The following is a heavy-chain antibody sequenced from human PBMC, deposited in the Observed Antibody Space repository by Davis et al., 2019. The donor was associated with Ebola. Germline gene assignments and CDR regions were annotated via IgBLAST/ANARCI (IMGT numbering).Heavy chain of an antibody. V-gene: IGHV1-2*02. CDR1: GYTFITHY. D-gene: IGHD7-27*01. Sequence: AASVKVSCKTSGYTFITHYIYWVRQAPGQGLEWMGWINPNSGGTNYAQNFQGRVTMTRDTSISAAYMELSRLTSDDTAVYYCARDGSTSNQKSGELDYWGQGPLVTVSS. CDR3: ARDGSTSNQKSGELDY. CDR2: INPNSGGT. J-gene: IGHJ4*02.